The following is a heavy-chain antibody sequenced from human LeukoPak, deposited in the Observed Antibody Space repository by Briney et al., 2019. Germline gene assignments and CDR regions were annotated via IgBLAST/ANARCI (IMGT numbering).Heavy chain of an antibody. D-gene: IGHD1-26*01. CDR3: AREGSVRGYFQH. V-gene: IGHV6-1*01. J-gene: IGHJ1*01. Sequence: SQSLSLTCDISGDSVSSNSAAWNWIRQSPSRGLEWLGRTYYRTKSYNDYAISVKSRITINPDTCTNQFSLQLNSVTPEDTAVYYCAREGSVRGYFQHWGQGTLVTVSS. CDR1: GDSVSSNSAA. CDR2: TYYRTKSYN.